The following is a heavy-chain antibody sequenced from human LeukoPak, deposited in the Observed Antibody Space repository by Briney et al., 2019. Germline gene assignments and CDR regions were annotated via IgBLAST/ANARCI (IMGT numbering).Heavy chain of an antibody. CDR2: ISRSGSIK. Sequence: GGSLRLSCAASGFTFSDYNMGSIRQAPGKGLEWVSSISRSGSIKYYADCVKGRFTISRDNAKNSLFLQMNSLRAEDTAVYYCARVLRYCSGGNCYSGGLGYMDVWGKGTTVTISS. V-gene: IGHV3-11*01. J-gene: IGHJ6*03. D-gene: IGHD2-15*01. CDR1: GFTFSDYN. CDR3: ARVLRYCSGGNCYSGGLGYMDV.